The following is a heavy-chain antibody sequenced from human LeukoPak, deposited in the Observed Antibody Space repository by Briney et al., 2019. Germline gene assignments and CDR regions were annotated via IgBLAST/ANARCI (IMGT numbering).Heavy chain of an antibody. J-gene: IGHJ6*03. D-gene: IGHD2-2*02. CDR1: GFTFSSYW. V-gene: IGHV3-7*03. CDR2: IKQDGSEK. CDR3: AKCGYCSSTSCYTGWFPDYYYYYYMDV. Sequence: SGGFLRLSCAASGFTFSSYWMSWVRQAPGKGLEWVANIKQDGSEKYYMDSVKGRFTISRDNAKNSLYLQMNSLRAEDTAVYYCAKCGYCSSTSCYTGWFPDYYYYYYMDVWGKGTTVTVSS.